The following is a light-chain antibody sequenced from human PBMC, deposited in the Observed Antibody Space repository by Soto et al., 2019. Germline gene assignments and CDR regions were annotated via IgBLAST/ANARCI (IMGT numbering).Light chain of an antibody. J-gene: IGLJ2*01. V-gene: IGLV3-21*04. CDR3: QVWDNNSDHVV. Sequence: SYELTQPPSASVAPGKTARITCGGDNIGNKSVNWCQQKPGQAPVLVIYYDSDRPSGIPERFSGSKFANTATLTISRVEAGDEADYYCQVWDNNSDHVVFGGGTKVTVL. CDR2: YDS. CDR1: NIGNKS.